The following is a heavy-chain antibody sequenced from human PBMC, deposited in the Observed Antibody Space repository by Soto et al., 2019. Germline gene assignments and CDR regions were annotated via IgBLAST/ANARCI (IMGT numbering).Heavy chain of an antibody. Sequence: GGSLRLSCAASGFTFGSYWMSWVRQAPGKGLEWLATIKMDASEKKYVDSVKGRFTMSRDNAKNSLYLQMDSLRAEDTAVYYCAREDSIIIPAVSDFWGQGTLVTVSS. CDR3: AREDSIIIPAVSDF. D-gene: IGHD2-2*01. CDR1: GFTFGSYW. V-gene: IGHV3-7*01. J-gene: IGHJ4*02. CDR2: IKMDASEK.